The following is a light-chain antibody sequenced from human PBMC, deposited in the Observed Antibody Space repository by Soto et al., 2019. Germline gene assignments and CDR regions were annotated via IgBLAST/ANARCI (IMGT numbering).Light chain of an antibody. J-gene: IGKJ2*01. CDR3: QQYGSSLYT. CDR2: GAS. Sequence: EIVLTQSPGTLSLSPGERATLSCRASQSVSSSYLAWYQQKPGQAPRLLIYGASSRATGIPDRFSGSGSGTDSPLTISRLEPEDFAVSYCQQYGSSLYTFGQGTKLEIK. CDR1: QSVSSSY. V-gene: IGKV3-20*01.